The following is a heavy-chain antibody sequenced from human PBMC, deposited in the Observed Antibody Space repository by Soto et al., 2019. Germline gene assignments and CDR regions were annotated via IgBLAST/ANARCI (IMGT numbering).Heavy chain of an antibody. V-gene: IGHV4-34*01. CDR1: GGSFDCYY. J-gene: IGHJ4*02. D-gene: IGHD3-3*01. Sequence: SETLSLTCALYGGSFDCYYWSWIRQSPGKGLEWIGEIHHSGSTKYNPSLKSRVSLSVDTSTKQFSLKMTSMTAADRGVYYCARGVDSWSGYLFWGQGTPVTVSS. CDR3: ARGVDSWSGYLF. CDR2: IHHSGST.